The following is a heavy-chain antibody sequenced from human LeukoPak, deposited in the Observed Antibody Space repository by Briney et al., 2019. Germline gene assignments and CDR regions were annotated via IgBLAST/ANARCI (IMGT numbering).Heavy chain of an antibody. V-gene: IGHV3-9*01. CDR1: GFTFDDYA. Sequence: GGSLRLSCAASGFTFDDYAMHWVRQAPGKGLEWASGISWNSGSIGYADSVKGRFTISRDNAKNSLYLQMNSLRAEDTALYYCAKDMRHNWNLVTFDYWGQGTLVTVSS. D-gene: IGHD1-20*01. CDR2: ISWNSGSI. J-gene: IGHJ4*02. CDR3: AKDMRHNWNLVTFDY.